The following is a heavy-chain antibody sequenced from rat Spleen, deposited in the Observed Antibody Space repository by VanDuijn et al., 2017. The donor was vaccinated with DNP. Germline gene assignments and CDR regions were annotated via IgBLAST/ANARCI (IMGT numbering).Heavy chain of an antibody. CDR2: ITNTGGST. J-gene: IGHJ2*01. Sequence: EVQLVESGGGLVQPGRSLKLSCVASGFTFNNYWMTWIRQAPGKGLEWVASITNTGGSTYYPDSVKGRFTISRDNAKSTLYLQMNSLRSEDTATYYCTREVSTEGLFDYWGQGVMVTVSS. CDR3: TREVSTEGLFDY. V-gene: IGHV5-31*01. D-gene: IGHD1-11*01. CDR1: GFTFNNYW.